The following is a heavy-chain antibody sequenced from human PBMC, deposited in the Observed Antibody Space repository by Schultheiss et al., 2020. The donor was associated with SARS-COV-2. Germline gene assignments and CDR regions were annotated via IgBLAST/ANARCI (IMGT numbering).Heavy chain of an antibody. J-gene: IGHJ6*02. CDR2: ISYDGSKK. V-gene: IGHV3-30*07. CDR3: AREGLYYDILTGYRGMDV. Sequence: GGSLRLSCAASGFTFSSYVMHWVRQAPGKGLEWVAVISYDGSKKYYADSVKGRFTISRDNSKNTLYLQMNSLRAEDTAVYYCAREGLYYDILTGYRGMDVWGQGTTVTVSS. D-gene: IGHD3-9*01. CDR1: GFTFSSYV.